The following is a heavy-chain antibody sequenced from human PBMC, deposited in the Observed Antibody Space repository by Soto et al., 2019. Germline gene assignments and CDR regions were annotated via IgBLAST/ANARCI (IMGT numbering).Heavy chain of an antibody. CDR1: GFTFDDYG. V-gene: IGHV3-20*01. CDR2: INWNGGST. J-gene: IGHJ6*03. CDR3: ARDLNYYYYYMDV. Sequence: GGSLRLSCAASGFTFDDYGMSWVRQAPGKGLEWVSGINWNGGSTGYADSVKGRFTISRDNAKNSLYLQMNSLRAEDTALYHCARDLNYYYYYMDVWGKGTTVNVSS.